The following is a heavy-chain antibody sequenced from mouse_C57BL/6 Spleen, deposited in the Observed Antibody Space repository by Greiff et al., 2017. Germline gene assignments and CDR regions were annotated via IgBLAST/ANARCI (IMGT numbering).Heavy chain of an antibody. CDR1: GYSITSGYY. CDR3: AREDYDGGAY. D-gene: IGHD2-4*01. J-gene: IGHJ3*01. CDR2: ISYDGSN. V-gene: IGHV3-6*01. Sequence: EVKVEESGPGLVKPSQSLSLTCSVTGYSITSGYYWNWIRQFPGNKLEWMGYISYDGSNNYNPSLKNRISITRDTSKNQFFLKLNSVTTEDTATYYCAREDYDGGAYWGQGTLVTVSA.